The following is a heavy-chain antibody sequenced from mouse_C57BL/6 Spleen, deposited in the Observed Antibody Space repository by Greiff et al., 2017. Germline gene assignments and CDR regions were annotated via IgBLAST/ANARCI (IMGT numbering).Heavy chain of an antibody. J-gene: IGHJ4*01. CDR2: INYDGSST. V-gene: IGHV5-16*01. D-gene: IGHD2-4*01. CDR3: AREDYDDAMDY. CDR1: GFTFSDYY. Sequence: EVKVVESEGGLVQPGSSMKLSCTASGFTFSDYYMAWVRQVPEKGLEWVANINYDGSSTYYLDSLKSRFIISRDNAKNILYLQMSSLKSEDTATYYCAREDYDDAMDYWGQGTSVTVSS.